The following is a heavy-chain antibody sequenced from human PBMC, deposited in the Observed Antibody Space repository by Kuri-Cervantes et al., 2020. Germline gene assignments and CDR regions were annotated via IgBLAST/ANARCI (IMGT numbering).Heavy chain of an antibody. V-gene: IGHV4-59*11. CDR1: GGSISGHY. CDR2: ISHNGST. Sequence: SETLSLTCTVSGGSISGHYWSWIRQTPGKGLEWIGFISHNGSTNYNPSLKSRVTIGTSWNQFSLKVISVTAADTATYYCARNKDSHFDYWGQGTLVTVSS. D-gene: IGHD3-22*01. J-gene: IGHJ4*02. CDR3: ARNKDSHFDY.